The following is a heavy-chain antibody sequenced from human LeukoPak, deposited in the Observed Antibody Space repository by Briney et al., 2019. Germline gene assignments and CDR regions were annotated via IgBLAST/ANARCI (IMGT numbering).Heavy chain of an antibody. V-gene: IGHV4-31*03. CDR3: ARDNYDTSGYYGYFDY. D-gene: IGHD3-22*01. Sequence: SQTLSLTCTLSGGSISSGGYYWSWIRQHPGKGLEWIGYIYYSGSTYYNPSLKSRVTISVDTSKTQFSLNLSSVTAADTAVYYCARDNYDTSGYYGYFDYWGQGTLVTVSS. CDR2: IYYSGST. J-gene: IGHJ4*02. CDR1: GGSISSGGYY.